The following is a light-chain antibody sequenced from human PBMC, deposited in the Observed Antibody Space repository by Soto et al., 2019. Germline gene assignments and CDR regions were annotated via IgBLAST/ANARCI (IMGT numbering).Light chain of an antibody. CDR3: QSYDSSLSGSRV. CDR1: TSNIGAGYD. V-gene: IGLV1-40*01. CDR2: SNT. J-gene: IGLJ2*01. Sequence: QSVLTQPPSVSGAPGQRVTIPCTGSTSNIGAGYDVHWYQHLPRTAPKLLIYSNTNRPSGVPDRFSGSKSGTSASLAITGLQAEDEADYYCQSYDSSLSGSRVFGGGTKVTVL.